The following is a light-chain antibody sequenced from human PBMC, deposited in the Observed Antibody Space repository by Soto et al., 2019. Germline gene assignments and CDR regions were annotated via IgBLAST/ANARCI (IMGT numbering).Light chain of an antibody. Sequence: EMKMAESPTTLSVSPGGIATLTRMSSQTVSRNLAWYQQKPGQAPRLLIYAASNRATATPGRFSGSGSGTDFTLTISRLEPEDEAFYYCQQYGSSPWTFGQGTKVDI. V-gene: IGKV3-20*01. CDR2: AAS. J-gene: IGKJ1*01. CDR1: QTVSRN. CDR3: QQYGSSPWT.